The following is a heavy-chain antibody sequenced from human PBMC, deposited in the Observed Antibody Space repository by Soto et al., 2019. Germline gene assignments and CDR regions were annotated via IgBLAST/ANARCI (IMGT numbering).Heavy chain of an antibody. D-gene: IGHD3-3*01. CDR1: GFTFSSYW. Sequence: GGSLRLSCAASGFTFSSYWMSWVRQAPGKGLEWVANIKQDGSEKYYVDSVKGRFTISRDNAKNSLYLQMNSLRAEDTAVYYCARALITIFGVVIPGFDYWGQGTLVTVSS. CDR3: ARALITIFGVVIPGFDY. V-gene: IGHV3-7*01. CDR2: IKQDGSEK. J-gene: IGHJ4*02.